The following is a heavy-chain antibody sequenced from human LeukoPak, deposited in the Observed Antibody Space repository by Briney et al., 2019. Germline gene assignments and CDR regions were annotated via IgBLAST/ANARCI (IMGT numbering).Heavy chain of an antibody. CDR3: VRDVGYAFDI. D-gene: IGHD1-26*01. Sequence: GGSLRLSCAASGFTFSSYSMNWVRQAPGKGLEWISYISGSTTKFYVDSVKGRFTISRDNAKNSLYLQMNSLRDEDMAVYYCVRDVGYAFDIWGQGTMVTVSS. J-gene: IGHJ3*02. CDR2: ISGSTTK. CDR1: GFTFSSYS. V-gene: IGHV3-48*02.